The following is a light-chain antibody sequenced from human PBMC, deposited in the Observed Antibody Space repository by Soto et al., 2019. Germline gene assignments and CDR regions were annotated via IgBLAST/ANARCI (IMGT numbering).Light chain of an antibody. CDR2: AAS. CDR1: QSISSW. J-gene: IGKJ5*01. CDR3: QQSYSTPT. V-gene: IGKV1-39*01. Sequence: IKMTQSPSSLSASVGDRVTITCRASQSISSWLAWYQQKPGKAPKLLIYAASSLQSGVPSRFSGSGSGTDFTPTISSLQPEDFATYYCQQSYSTPTFGQGTRLEIK.